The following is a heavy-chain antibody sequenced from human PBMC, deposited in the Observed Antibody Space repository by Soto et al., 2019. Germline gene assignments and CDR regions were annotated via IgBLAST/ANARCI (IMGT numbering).Heavy chain of an antibody. J-gene: IGHJ3*02. D-gene: IGHD2-2*01. Sequence: PGGSLKLSCAASGFTFSSYSMTWVRQATGKGLEWVSSISSSSSYIYYADAVMGRFTISRDNDKNSLYLQINSLRAEDTAVYYCARGPAATGAFDIWGQGTMVTVSS. CDR2: ISSSSSYI. CDR1: GFTFSSYS. V-gene: IGHV3-21*01. CDR3: ARGPAATGAFDI.